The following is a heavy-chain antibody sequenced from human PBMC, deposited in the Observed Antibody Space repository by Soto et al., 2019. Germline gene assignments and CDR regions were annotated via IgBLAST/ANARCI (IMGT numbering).Heavy chain of an antibody. D-gene: IGHD5-12*01. Sequence: QVQLVQSGAEVKKPGSSVRVSCKASGGTFSSYAISWVRQAPGQGLEWMGVIIPIFGTADYAQKFQGRVTITADESTSTAYMELSSLRYEDTAVYYCAPHLMATITYYYGMDVWGQGTTVTVSS. CDR3: APHLMATITYYYGMDV. V-gene: IGHV1-69*12. CDR2: IIPIFGTA. J-gene: IGHJ6*02. CDR1: GGTFSSYA.